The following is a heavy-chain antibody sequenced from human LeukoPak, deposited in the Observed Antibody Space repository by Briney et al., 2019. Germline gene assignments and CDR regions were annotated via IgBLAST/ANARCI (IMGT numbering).Heavy chain of an antibody. CDR2: IYSGGET. J-gene: IGHJ5*02. V-gene: IGHV3-66*01. Sequence: SGGSVRLSCAASGVSVSSNCMIWVRQAPGKGLEWVSLIYSGGETSYADSVKGRFSISRDNSKNTLYLQMNSLRVEDTAVYYCTRDPPAVAINTYAWGQGTLVTVSS. D-gene: IGHD6-13*01. CDR3: TRDPPAVAINTYA. CDR1: GVSVSSNC.